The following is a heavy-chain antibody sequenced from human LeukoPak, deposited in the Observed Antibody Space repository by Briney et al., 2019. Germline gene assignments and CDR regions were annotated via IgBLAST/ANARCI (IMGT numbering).Heavy chain of an antibody. CDR3: AKGTGRYRTFFDY. CDR1: GFTFDDYA. CDR2: ISWNSGSI. V-gene: IGHV3-9*01. D-gene: IGHD1-26*01. Sequence: GRSLRLSCAASGFTFDDYAMHWVRQGPGKGLEWVSGISWNSGSIDYVESVKGRFTISRDNAKNSLYLQMNSLRPEDTAFYYCAKGTGRYRTFFDYWGRGTLVTVSS. J-gene: IGHJ4*02.